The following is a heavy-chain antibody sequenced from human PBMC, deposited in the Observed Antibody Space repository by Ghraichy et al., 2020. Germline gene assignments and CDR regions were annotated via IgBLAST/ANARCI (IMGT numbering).Heavy chain of an antibody. CDR2: ISGSGGST. D-gene: IGHD3-3*01. J-gene: IGHJ6*02. V-gene: IGHV3-23*01. CDR3: AKDPSYYDFWSGSPYGMDV. CDR1: GFTFSSYA. Sequence: GGSLRLSCAASGFTFSSYAMSWVRQAPGKGLEWVSAISGSGGSTYYADSVKGRFTISRDNSKNTLYLQMNSLRAEDTAVYYCAKDPSYYDFWSGSPYGMDVWGQGTTVTVSS.